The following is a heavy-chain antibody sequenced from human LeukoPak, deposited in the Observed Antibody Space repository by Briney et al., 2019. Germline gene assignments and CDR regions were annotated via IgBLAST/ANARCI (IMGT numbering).Heavy chain of an antibody. D-gene: IGHD6-13*01. CDR3: ARGYSSSWYFNWFDP. J-gene: IGHJ5*02. V-gene: IGHV4-38-2*02. Sequence: ETLSLTCTVSGYSISSGYYWGWIRQPPGKGLEWIGSLYHSGSTYYNPSLKSRVTISIDTSKNQFSLKLSSVTAADTAVYYCARGYSSSWYFNWFDPWGQGTLVTVSS. CDR2: LYHSGST. CDR1: GYSISSGYY.